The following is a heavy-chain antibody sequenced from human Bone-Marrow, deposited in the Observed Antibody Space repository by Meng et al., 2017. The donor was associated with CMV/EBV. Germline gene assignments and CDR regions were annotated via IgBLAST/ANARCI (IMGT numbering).Heavy chain of an antibody. CDR2: ISSSGSTI. V-gene: IGHV3-11*04. Sequence: GEYLKISCAASGFTFSDYYMSWIRQAPGKGLEWVSYISSSGSTIYYADSVKGRFTISRDNSKNTLYLQMNSLRAEDTAVYYCARSSGNYDYGSYPYYFDYWGQGTLVTVS. J-gene: IGHJ4*02. D-gene: IGHD3-16*01. CDR1: GFTFSDYY. CDR3: ARSSGNYDYGSYPYYFDY.